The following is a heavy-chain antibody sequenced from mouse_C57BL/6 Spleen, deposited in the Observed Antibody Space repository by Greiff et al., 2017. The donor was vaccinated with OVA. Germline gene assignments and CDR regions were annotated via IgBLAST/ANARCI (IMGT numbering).Heavy chain of an antibody. CDR1: GYTFTSYW. D-gene: IGHD3-2*01. CDR2: IDPSDSYT. CDR3: ALSQIAPGWYFGV. Sequence: QVQLQQPGAELVKPGASVKLSCKASGYTFTSYWMQWVKQRPGQGLEWIGEIDPSDSYTNYNQKFKGKATLTVDTSSSTAYMQLSSLTCEDSAVYYCALSQIAPGWYFGVWGTGTTLTVFS. V-gene: IGHV1-50*01. J-gene: IGHJ1*03.